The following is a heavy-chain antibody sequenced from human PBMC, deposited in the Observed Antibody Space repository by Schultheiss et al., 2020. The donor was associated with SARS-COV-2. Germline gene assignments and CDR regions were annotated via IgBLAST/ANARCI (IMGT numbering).Heavy chain of an antibody. D-gene: IGHD3-10*01. V-gene: IGHV1-18*01. J-gene: IGHJ4*02. CDR3: ARSDLGSVLDY. CDR2: TSVRNGPA. CDR1: GGTFSSFA. Sequence: GESLKISCKASGGTFSSFAISWVRQAPGQGPEWMGWTSVRNGPARYAQKFQGRVTMTTDASANTAYMELRDLGSGDTAVYYCARSDLGSVLDYWGQGTLVTVSS.